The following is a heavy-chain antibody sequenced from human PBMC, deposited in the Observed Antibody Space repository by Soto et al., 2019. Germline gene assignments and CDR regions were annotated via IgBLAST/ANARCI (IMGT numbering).Heavy chain of an antibody. CDR1: GYTFTRYN. CDR2: INPSGGTT. CDR3: ARVRGGGSEYFFDY. J-gene: IGHJ4*02. V-gene: IGHV1-46*01. D-gene: IGHD2-15*01. Sequence: ASVKVSCKASGYTFTRYNVHWARQAPGQGLEWMAIINPSGGTTYYVQKFEGRVTLTTDTSTSTVYMELSSLRSDDTAVYYCARVRGGGSEYFFDYWGQGTLVTVSS.